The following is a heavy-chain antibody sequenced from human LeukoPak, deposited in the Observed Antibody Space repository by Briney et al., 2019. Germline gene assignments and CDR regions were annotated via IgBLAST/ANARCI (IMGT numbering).Heavy chain of an antibody. Sequence: AGGSLRRSCAASGFTFSSYAMHWVRQAPGKGLEWVAVISYDGSNKYYADSVKGRFTISRDNSKNTLYLQMNSLRAEDTAVYYCARPQTYSSSWYLMNYWGQGTLVTVSS. CDR2: ISYDGSNK. V-gene: IGHV3-30-3*01. D-gene: IGHD6-13*01. J-gene: IGHJ4*02. CDR3: ARPQTYSSSWYLMNY. CDR1: GFTFSSYA.